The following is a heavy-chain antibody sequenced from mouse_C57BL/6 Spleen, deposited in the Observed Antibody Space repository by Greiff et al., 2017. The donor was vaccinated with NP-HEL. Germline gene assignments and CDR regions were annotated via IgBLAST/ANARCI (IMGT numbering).Heavy chain of an antibody. CDR3: TREAQAWFAY. Sequence: VQLQQSGAELVRPGASVTLSCKASGYTFTDYEMPWVKQTPVHGLEWIGALDPETGGTAYNQKFQGQAILTADKSSSTAYMELRSLTSEDSAVYYCTREAQAWFAYWGQGTLVTVSA. D-gene: IGHD3-2*02. CDR2: LDPETGGT. V-gene: IGHV1-15*01. J-gene: IGHJ3*01. CDR1: GYTFTDYE.